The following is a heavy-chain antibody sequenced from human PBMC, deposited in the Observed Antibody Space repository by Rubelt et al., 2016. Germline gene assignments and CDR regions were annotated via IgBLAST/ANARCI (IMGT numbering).Heavy chain of an antibody. V-gene: IGHV3-23*01. Sequence: GGSLRLSCAASGLIFSIYAMNWVRQAPGKGLEWVSVVSGSGGITYYADSVKGRCTISRDNSKNTLYLQMNSLRAEDTAVYYCAKGTGTYLPKYYFDYWGQGTLVTVSS. CDR3: AKGTGTYLPKYYFDY. CDR2: VSGSGGIT. CDR1: GLIFSIYA. D-gene: IGHD3/OR15-3a*01. J-gene: IGHJ4*02.